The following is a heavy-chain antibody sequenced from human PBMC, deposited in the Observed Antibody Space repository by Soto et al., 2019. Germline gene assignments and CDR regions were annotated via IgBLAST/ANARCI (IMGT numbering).Heavy chain of an antibody. CDR3: ARDYCSGGSCYYYYYYMGV. V-gene: IGHV1-2*04. D-gene: IGHD2-15*01. Sequence: ASVKVSCNASGYTFTGYYMLCVRQAPGQGLEWMGWINPNSGGTNYAQKFQGWVTMTRDTSISTAYMELSRLRSDDTAVYYCARDYCSGGSCYYYYYYMGVWGKGTTVTVSS. CDR2: INPNSGGT. CDR1: GYTFTGYY. J-gene: IGHJ6*03.